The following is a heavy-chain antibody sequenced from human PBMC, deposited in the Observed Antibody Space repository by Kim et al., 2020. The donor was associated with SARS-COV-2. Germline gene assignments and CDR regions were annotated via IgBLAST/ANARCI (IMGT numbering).Heavy chain of an antibody. V-gene: IGHV1-2*04. CDR2: INPNSGGT. Sequence: ASVKVSCKASGYTFTGYYMHWVRQAPGQGLEWMGWINPNSGGTNYAQKFQGWVTMTRDTSISTAYMELSRLRSDDTAVYYCARASIAARGSLQNSLGRDYGMDVWGQGTTVTVSS. CDR1: GYTFTGYY. CDR3: ARASIAARGSLQNSLGRDYGMDV. D-gene: IGHD6-25*01. J-gene: IGHJ6*02.